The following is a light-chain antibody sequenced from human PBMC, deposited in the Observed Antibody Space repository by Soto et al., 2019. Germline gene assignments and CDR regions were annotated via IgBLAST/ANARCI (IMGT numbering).Light chain of an antibody. CDR1: QSFSSSS. Sequence: EIVLTQSPGTLSLSPGGRATLSCRANQSFSSSSLAWYQQKPGQAPRLLIYGASSRATGIPDGFSGSGSGTDFTLTISRLEPEDFAVYYCQQYGSSSWTFGQGTKVEIK. V-gene: IGKV3-20*01. J-gene: IGKJ1*01. CDR2: GAS. CDR3: QQYGSSSWT.